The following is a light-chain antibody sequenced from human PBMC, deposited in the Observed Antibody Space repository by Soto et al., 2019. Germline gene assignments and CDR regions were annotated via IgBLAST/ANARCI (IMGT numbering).Light chain of an antibody. CDR1: QSISSSY. Sequence: TQSPGTLSLSPGEGGTLSCRASQSISSSYLAWYQHQTGTAPKLLIYAASSLQGGVPSRFSGSGYGTQFTLTISGLQTEDFATYYCQQSYKILTFGGGTWVDI. CDR2: AAS. J-gene: IGKJ4*01. V-gene: IGKV1-39*01. CDR3: QQSYKILT.